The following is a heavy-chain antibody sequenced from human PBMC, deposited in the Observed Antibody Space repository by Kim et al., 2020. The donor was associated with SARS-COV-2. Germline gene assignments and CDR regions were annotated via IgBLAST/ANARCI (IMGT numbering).Heavy chain of an antibody. J-gene: IGHJ6*02. V-gene: IGHV4-31*03. Sequence: SETLSLTCTVSGGSISSGGYYWSWIRQHPGKGLEWIGYIYYSGSTYYNPSLKSRVTISVDTSKNQFSLKLSSVTAAGTAVYYCAVGTMVRKAYYYGMDVWGQGTTVTVSS. CDR3: AVGTMVRKAYYYGMDV. CDR1: GGSISSGGYY. D-gene: IGHD3-10*01. CDR2: IYYSGST.